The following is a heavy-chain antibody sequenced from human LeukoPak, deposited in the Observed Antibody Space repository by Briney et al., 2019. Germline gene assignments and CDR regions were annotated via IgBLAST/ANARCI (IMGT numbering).Heavy chain of an antibody. V-gene: IGHV4-4*02. Sequence: SGTLSLTCAVSGGSISSSNWWSWVRQPPGKGLEWIGEIYHSGSTYYNPSLKSRVTISIDTSKNQFSLKLSSVTAADTAVYYCARRGSYGLGTRLDYWGQGTLVTVSS. CDR2: IYHSGST. J-gene: IGHJ4*02. CDR3: ARRGSYGLGTRLDY. CDR1: GGSISSSNW. D-gene: IGHD5-18*01.